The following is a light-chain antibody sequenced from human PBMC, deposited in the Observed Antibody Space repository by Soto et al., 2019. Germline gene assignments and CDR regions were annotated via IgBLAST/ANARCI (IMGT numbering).Light chain of an antibody. CDR3: QVWDSSSDHPGV. Sequence: SYELTQPPSVSVAPGKTARITRGGNNIGIKSVHWYQQKPGQAPVVVINLDSDRPSGIPERFSGSNSGNTATLTISRVEAGDEADYYCQVWDSSSDHPGVFGGGTKVTVL. CDR2: LDS. CDR1: NIGIKS. V-gene: IGLV3-21*04. J-gene: IGLJ2*01.